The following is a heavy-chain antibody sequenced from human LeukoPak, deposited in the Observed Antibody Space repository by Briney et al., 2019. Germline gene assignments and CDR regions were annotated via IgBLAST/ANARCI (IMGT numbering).Heavy chain of an antibody. CDR2: ISSSSSYI. J-gene: IGHJ4*02. D-gene: IGHD1-26*01. V-gene: IGHV3-21*01. CDR1: GFTFSSYS. Sequence: GGSLRLSCAASGFTFSSYSMNWVRQAPGKGLEWASSISSSSSYIYYADSVKGRFTISRDNAKNSLYLQMNSLRAEDTAVYYCARGEYSGSHWGVFDYWGQGTLVTVSS. CDR3: ARGEYSGSHWGVFDY.